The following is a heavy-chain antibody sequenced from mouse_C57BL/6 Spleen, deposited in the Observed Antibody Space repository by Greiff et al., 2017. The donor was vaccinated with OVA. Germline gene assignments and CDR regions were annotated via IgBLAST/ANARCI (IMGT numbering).Heavy chain of an antibody. J-gene: IGHJ4*01. CDR2: INPNNGGT. CDR1: GYTFTDYY. CDR3: AILSLAMDY. Sequence: EVQLQQSGPELVKPGASVKISCKASGYTFTDYYMNWVKQSHGKSLEWIGDINPNNGGTSYNQKFKGKATLTVDKSSSTAYMELRSLTSEDSAVYYCAILSLAMDYWGQGTSVTVSS. V-gene: IGHV1-26*01. D-gene: IGHD1-1*02.